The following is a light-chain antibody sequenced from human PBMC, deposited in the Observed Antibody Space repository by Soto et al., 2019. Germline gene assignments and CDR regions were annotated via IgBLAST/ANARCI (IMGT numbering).Light chain of an antibody. J-gene: IGKJ5*01. CDR2: VAS. CDR1: QGINSA. V-gene: IGKV1-13*02. CDR3: QQFKSYPIT. Sequence: AIQLTQSPSSLSASVGDRVTITCRASQGINSALAWYQQKPGKAPKSLIYVASSLESGVPSRFSGSGSGTDFTLTISSLQPEDCATYYCQQFKSYPITFGQGTRLQIK.